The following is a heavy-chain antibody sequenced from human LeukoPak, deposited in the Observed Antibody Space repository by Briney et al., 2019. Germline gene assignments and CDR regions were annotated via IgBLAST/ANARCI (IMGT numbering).Heavy chain of an antibody. Sequence: PAGGSLRLSCAASGFTFSSYAMHWVRQAPGKGLEWVAVISNDGSNKYYADSVKGRFTISRDNSKNTLYLQMNSLRAEDTAVYYCAKEGVMVYAMYFDYWGQGTLVTVSS. CDR1: GFTFSSYA. CDR3: AKEGVMVYAMYFDY. V-gene: IGHV3-30-3*01. D-gene: IGHD2-8*01. J-gene: IGHJ4*02. CDR2: ISNDGSNK.